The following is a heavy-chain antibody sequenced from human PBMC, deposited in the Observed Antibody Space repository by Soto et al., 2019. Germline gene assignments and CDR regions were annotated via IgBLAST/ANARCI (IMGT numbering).Heavy chain of an antibody. J-gene: IGHJ4*02. Sequence: EVQLVESGGGVVQPWGSLRLSCAASGFSFSRHWMHWVRQVPGQGLKWVSRIDNAGVGTSYADSVKGRFTMSRDNAKNTLDLQMNALRVEDTALYFCARLGGFDPTHDYCGQGALVTVSS. CDR2: IDNAGVGT. D-gene: IGHD1-26*01. CDR3: ARLGGFDPTHDY. V-gene: IGHV3-74*01. CDR1: GFSFSRHW.